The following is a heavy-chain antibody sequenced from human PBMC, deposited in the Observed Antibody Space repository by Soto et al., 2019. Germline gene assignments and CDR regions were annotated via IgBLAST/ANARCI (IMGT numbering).Heavy chain of an antibody. J-gene: IGHJ4*02. D-gene: IGHD3-16*01. CDR3: ARLVLGATATNYFDY. Sequence: QLQLRESGPGLVNPSETLSLTCPVSGGSIRSSTYYWCWIRQPTGKGLEWIGSINYSGKTYYKSSLQSRVTISIDTAKNQFSLSLSSLTAADAAVYYCARLVLGATATNYFDYWGQGTLVTVSS. V-gene: IGHV4-39*01. CDR2: INYSGKT. CDR1: GGSIRSSTYY.